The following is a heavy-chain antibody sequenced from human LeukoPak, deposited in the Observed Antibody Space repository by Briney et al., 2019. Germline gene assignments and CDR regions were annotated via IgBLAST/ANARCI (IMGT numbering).Heavy chain of an antibody. CDR2: IRYDGSNK. CDR1: GFTFSSYG. Sequence: GGSLRLSCAASGFTFSSYGMHWVRQAPGKGLEWVAFIRYDGSNKYYADSVKGRFTISRDDSKNTAYLQMNSLKTEDTAVYYCTRPRYGSGATWYFDLWGRGTLVTVSS. D-gene: IGHD3-10*01. V-gene: IGHV3-30*02. CDR3: TRPRYGSGATWYFDL. J-gene: IGHJ2*01.